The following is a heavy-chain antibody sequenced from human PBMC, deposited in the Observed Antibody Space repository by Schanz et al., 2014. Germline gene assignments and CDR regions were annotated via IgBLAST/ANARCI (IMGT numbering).Heavy chain of an antibody. Sequence: EVQLVQSGGGLVQPGGSLRLSCAASGFTFSRYWMQWVRQAPGKGLVWVSRIYMDGSGRDYGDSVKGRFTVSRDNSKNTLYLQMNSLRAEDTAIYFCARLDSSSWYPRYWGQGTLVTVSS. CDR3: ARLDSSSWYPRY. J-gene: IGHJ4*02. D-gene: IGHD6-13*01. CDR1: GFTFSRYW. V-gene: IGHV3-74*01. CDR2: IYMDGSGR.